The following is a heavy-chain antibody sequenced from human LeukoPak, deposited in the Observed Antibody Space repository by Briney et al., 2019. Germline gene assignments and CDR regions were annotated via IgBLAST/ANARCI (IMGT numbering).Heavy chain of an antibody. CDR2: LYYSGST. D-gene: IGHD3-10*01. CDR1: GGSISSYY. CDR3: ASGAYYYGSGTGWFDP. J-gene: IGHJ5*02. V-gene: IGHV4-59*01. Sequence: ETLSLTCTVSGGSISSYYWSWIRQPPGKGLEWIGYLYYSGSTNYNPSLKSRVTISVDTSKNQFSLKLSSVTAADTAVYYCASGAYYYGSGTGWFDPWGQGTLVTVSS.